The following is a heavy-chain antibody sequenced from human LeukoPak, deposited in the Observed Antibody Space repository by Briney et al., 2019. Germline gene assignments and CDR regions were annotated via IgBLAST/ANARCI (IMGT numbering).Heavy chain of an antibody. J-gene: IGHJ6*02. CDR1: GFTVSNNY. CDR2: ICGGGAT. V-gene: IGHV3-53*01. D-gene: IGHD6-13*01. CDR3: ARELRSTVAAVGTLSMDV. Sequence: PGGSLRLSCAASGFTVSNNYLSWVRQAPGKGLEWVAVICGGGATYYADSVKGRFTISRDNSKNTLHLQMNSLRAEDTAVYYCARELRSTVAAVGTLSMDVWGQGTTVTVSS.